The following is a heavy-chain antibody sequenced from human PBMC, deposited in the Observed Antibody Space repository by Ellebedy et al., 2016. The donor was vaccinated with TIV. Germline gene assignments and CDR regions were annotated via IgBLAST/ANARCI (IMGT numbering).Heavy chain of an antibody. D-gene: IGHD5-18*01. J-gene: IGHJ4*02. CDR3: ARSGDTSMAFTPSLDY. V-gene: IGHV1-3*04. Sequence: AASVKVSCKASGYTFTTYAMHWVRQAPGQGLEWMGRINTGNGNTKYSQKFQGKVTITRDTSASTAFMELSSLRSEDTAVYYCARSGDTSMAFTPSLDYWGQGTLVTVSS. CDR2: INTGNGNT. CDR1: GYTFTTYA.